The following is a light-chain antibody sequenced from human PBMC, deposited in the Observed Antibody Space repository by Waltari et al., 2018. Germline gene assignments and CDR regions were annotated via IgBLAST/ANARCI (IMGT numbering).Light chain of an antibody. J-gene: IGLJ2*01. CDR2: EGS. Sequence: QSALTQPASVSGSPGQSITISCTGTSSDVGSYNLVSWYQQHPGKAPKLMIYEGSQRPSGVSNRFSGSKSGNTASLTIAGLQAEDEADYYCCSYAGPTVVFGGGTKLTVL. CDR3: CSYAGPTVV. CDR1: SSDVGSYNL. V-gene: IGLV2-23*01.